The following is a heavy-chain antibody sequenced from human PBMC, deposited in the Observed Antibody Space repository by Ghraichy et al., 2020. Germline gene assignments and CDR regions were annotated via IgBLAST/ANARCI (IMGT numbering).Heavy chain of an antibody. V-gene: IGHV6-1*01. CDR2: TYYRSKWYN. CDR1: GDSVSSHSAT. CDR3: ARVAIAGTGWYFDL. J-gene: IGHJ2*01. Sequence: SPTLSLTCSISGDSVSSHSATWNWIRQSPSRGLEWLGRTYYRSKWYNDYAVSVKSRITINPDTSKNQFSLQLNSVTPEDTAVYYCARVAIAGTGWYFDLWGRGTLVTVSS. D-gene: IGHD6-19*01.